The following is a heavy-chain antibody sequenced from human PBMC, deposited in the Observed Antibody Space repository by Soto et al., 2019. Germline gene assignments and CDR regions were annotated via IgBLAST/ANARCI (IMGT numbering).Heavy chain of an antibody. CDR3: ARGGTMVRGVTYYYYGMDV. Sequence: ASVKVSCKASGYTFTSYGISWVRQAPGQGLEWMGWIIAYNGTANYAQKLQGRVTITADESTSTAYMELSSLRSEDTAVYYCARGGTMVRGVTYYYYGMDVWGQGTTVTVSS. J-gene: IGHJ6*02. CDR1: GYTFTSYG. V-gene: IGHV1-18*04. CDR2: IIAYNGTA. D-gene: IGHD3-10*01.